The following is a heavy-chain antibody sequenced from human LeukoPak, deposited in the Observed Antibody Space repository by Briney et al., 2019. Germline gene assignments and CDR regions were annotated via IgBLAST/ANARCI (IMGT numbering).Heavy chain of an antibody. Sequence: GGSLRLSCAASGFIFSHHGMHWVRQAPGQGLEWVAVIWSDGTNRFYADSVKGRFTISRDNSQNTVFLQMDSLRVKDTAIYYCARDAQRGFDYSNSLKYWGHGTLVTVSP. CDR3: ARDAQRGFDYSNSLKY. CDR1: GFIFSHHG. V-gene: IGHV3-33*01. J-gene: IGHJ4*01. CDR2: IWSDGTNR. D-gene: IGHD4-11*01.